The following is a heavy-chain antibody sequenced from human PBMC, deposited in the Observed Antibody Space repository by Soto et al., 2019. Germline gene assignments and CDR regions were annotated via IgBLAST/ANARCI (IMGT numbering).Heavy chain of an antibody. J-gene: IGHJ4*02. CDR1: GFIFNSRY. V-gene: IGHV3-7*01. Sequence: EVQLVESGGGLVQPGGSLRLSCAASGFIFNSRYMSWVRQAPGKGLEGVANINEDGSDKRHVDSVKGRFTISRDNAKNSLYLQMNSLRAEDTAVYYCARVEIGSYDYWGQGTLVTVSS. CDR2: INEDGSDK. CDR3: ARVEIGSYDY. D-gene: IGHD1-26*01.